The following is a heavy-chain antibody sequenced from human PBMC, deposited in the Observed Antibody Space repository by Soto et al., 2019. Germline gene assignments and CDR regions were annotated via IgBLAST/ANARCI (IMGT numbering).Heavy chain of an antibody. CDR3: ARDRYYDFWSGDQDAFDI. CDR1: GGTFSSYA. D-gene: IGHD3-3*01. V-gene: IGHV1-69*06. J-gene: IGHJ3*02. Sequence: SVKVSCKASGGTFSSYAISWVRQAPGQGLEWMGGIIPIFGTANYAQKFQGRVTITADKSTSTAYMELSSLRSEDTAVYYCARDRYYDFWSGDQDAFDIWGQGTMVTVPS. CDR2: IIPIFGTA.